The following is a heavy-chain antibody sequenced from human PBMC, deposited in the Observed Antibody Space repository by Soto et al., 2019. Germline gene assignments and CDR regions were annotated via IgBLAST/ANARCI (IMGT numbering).Heavy chain of an antibody. D-gene: IGHD3-22*01. CDR1: GGSISSGGYY. CDR2: IYYSGST. J-gene: IGHJ4*02. Sequence: SETLSLTCTVSGGSISSGGYYWSWIRQHPGKGLEWIGYIYYSGSTYYSPSLKSRVTISVDTSKNQFSLKLSSVTAADTAVYYCARERHDYYDSSGYLDYWGQGTLVTVSS. CDR3: ARERHDYYDSSGYLDY. V-gene: IGHV4-31*03.